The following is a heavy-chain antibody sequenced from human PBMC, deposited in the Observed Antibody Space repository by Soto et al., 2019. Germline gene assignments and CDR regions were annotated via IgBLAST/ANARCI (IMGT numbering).Heavy chain of an antibody. CDR3: ASGIQRWLRRINNGYSG. CDR1: GGTFSTYA. V-gene: IGHV1-69*05. CDR2: IIPMFGTA. J-gene: IGHJ4*02. D-gene: IGHD5-12*01. Sequence: QVQLVQSGAEVKKPESSVKVSCKAPGGTFSTYAISWVRQAPGQGLEWMGGIIPMFGTANYAQRFQDRVTLTPXESTNTVYMGLSSLRSEDTAVYFCASGIQRWLRRINNGYSGWGQGTLVTVSS.